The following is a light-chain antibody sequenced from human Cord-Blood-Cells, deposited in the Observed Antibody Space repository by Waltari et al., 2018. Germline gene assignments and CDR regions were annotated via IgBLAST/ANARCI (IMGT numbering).Light chain of an antibody. J-gene: IGKJ4*01. Sequence: DIQMTQSPSSLSASVGDRVTITCRARQSISSYSNWYQQKPGKAPKLLIYAASSLQSGVPSRFSGSGSGTDFTLTISSLQPEDVATYYCQQSYSTPPLTFGGGTKVEIK. V-gene: IGKV1-39*01. CDR1: QSISSY. CDR3: QQSYSTPPLT. CDR2: AAS.